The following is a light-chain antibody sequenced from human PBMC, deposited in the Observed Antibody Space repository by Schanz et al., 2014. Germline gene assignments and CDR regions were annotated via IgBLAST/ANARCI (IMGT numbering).Light chain of an antibody. CDR3: QQYNSYSLT. J-gene: IGKJ3*01. Sequence: DIQMTQSPSSLSASVGDRVTITCRASQSISSYLNWYQQKPGKAPKLLIYAASSLQSGVPSRFSGSGSGTEFTLTISSLQPDDFATYYCQQYNSYSLTFGPGTKVDIK. CDR1: QSISSY. V-gene: IGKV1-39*01. CDR2: AAS.